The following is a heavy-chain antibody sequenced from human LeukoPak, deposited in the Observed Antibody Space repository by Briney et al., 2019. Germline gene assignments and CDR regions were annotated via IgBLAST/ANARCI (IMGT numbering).Heavy chain of an antibody. CDR2: IKRDGSQS. J-gene: IGHJ4*02. CDR3: ARPPNIATAGQD. Sequence: PGGSLRLSCAASGFTFSGYYMTWVRQAPGKGLEWVANIKRDGSQSSYADSVKGRFTISRDNARNLLYLQMNSLRGDDTAVYYCARPPNIATAGQDWGQGTLVTVSS. D-gene: IGHD6-13*01. CDR1: GFTFSGYY. V-gene: IGHV3-7*01.